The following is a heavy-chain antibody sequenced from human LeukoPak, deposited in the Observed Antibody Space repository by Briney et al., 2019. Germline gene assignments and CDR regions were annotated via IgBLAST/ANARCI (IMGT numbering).Heavy chain of an antibody. CDR2: INPNSGGT. V-gene: IGHV1-2*06. Sequence: ASVKVSCKASGYTFTGYYMHWVRQAPGQGLEWMGRINPNSGGTNYAQKFQGRVTMTRDTSISTAYMELSRLRSDDTAVYYCARGLRDVTIFGVVTPRYYFDYWGQGTLVTVSS. CDR3: ARGLRDVTIFGVVTPRYYFDY. J-gene: IGHJ4*02. D-gene: IGHD3-3*01. CDR1: GYTFTGYY.